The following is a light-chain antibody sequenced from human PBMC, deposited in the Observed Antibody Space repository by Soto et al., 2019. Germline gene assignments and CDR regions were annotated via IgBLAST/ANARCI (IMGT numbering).Light chain of an antibody. Sequence: AIQMTQSPSSLSASVGDRVTLTCRASQGIRNDVGWYQQKPGMAPKFLIYAASNLQSGVPSRFSGSGSGTDFTLTISSLQPEDFATYYCQQSYSTPPTFGGGTKVDIK. V-gene: IGKV1-6*01. CDR3: QQSYSTPPT. J-gene: IGKJ4*01. CDR2: AAS. CDR1: QGIRND.